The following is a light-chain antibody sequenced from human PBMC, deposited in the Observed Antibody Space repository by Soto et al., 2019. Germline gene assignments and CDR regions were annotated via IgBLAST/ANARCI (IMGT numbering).Light chain of an antibody. CDR3: CSYAGSSTLV. V-gene: IGLV2-23*01. J-gene: IGLJ3*02. CDR2: EGS. CDR1: SSDVGSYNL. Sequence: QSALTQPASVSGSPGQSIIISCNGTSSDVGSYNLVSWYQQHPGKTPKLMIYEGSKRPSGVSNRFSGSKSGNTASLTISGLQAEDEADYYCCSYAGSSTLVFGGGTQLTVL.